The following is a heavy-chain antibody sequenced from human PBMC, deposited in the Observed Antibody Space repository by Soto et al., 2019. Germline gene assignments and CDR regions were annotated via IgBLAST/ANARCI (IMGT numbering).Heavy chain of an antibody. Sequence: QLQLQESGPGLVKPSETLSLTCSVSGGSISSSSYYWGWIRQPPGKGLEWIGSIYYSGSIYYNPFLQSRVTISVDTSKNQFSLKMSSVTAAETAVYYCARQSSGWYNWFDPWGQGTLVTVSS. D-gene: IGHD6-19*01. V-gene: IGHV4-39*01. CDR1: GGSISSSSYY. J-gene: IGHJ5*02. CDR2: IYYSGSI. CDR3: ARQSSGWYNWFDP.